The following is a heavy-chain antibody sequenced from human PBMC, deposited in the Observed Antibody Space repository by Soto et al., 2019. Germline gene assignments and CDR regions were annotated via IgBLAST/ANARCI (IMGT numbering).Heavy chain of an antibody. D-gene: IGHD6-25*01. J-gene: IGHJ4*02. CDR2: VYHSGST. CDR3: ASSHAGAHITAAVH. V-gene: IGHV4-30-2*01. Sequence: QLQLQESGSGLVKPSQTLSLTCAVSGGSISSSGYSWSWIRQPPGKGLEWVGYVYHSGSTYYNPSLKSRVTISLDRSNNQFSLKLSSVTAADTAVYYCASSHAGAHITAAVHWGQGTLVTVSS. CDR1: GGSISSSGYS.